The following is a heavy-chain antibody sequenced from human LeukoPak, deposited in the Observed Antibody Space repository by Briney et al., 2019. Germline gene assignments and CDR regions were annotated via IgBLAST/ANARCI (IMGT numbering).Heavy chain of an antibody. CDR2: IYYSGST. J-gene: IGHJ4*02. Sequence: SETLSLTCTVSGDPISNFYWSWVRQPPGKGLEWIGYIYYSGSTNYNPSLKSRVSISADTSKNQFSLKLRSVTAADTAVYYCARLPPVGPGLDDYWGQGTLVTVSS. CDR1: GDPISNFY. V-gene: IGHV4-59*01. CDR3: ARLPPVGPGLDDY. D-gene: IGHD3/OR15-3a*01.